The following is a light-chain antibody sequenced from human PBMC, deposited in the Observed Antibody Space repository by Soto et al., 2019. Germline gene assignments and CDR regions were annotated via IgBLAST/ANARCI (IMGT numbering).Light chain of an antibody. CDR3: CSYAGSPRYV. CDR2: DVS. V-gene: IGLV2-11*01. Sequence: QSALTQPRSVSGSPGQSVTISCTGTSSDVGGYNYVSWYQQHPGKAPKVMIYDVSERPSGVPDRFSGSKSGNTASLTISVLHAEDEADYYCCSYAGSPRYVFGTGTKVTVL. CDR1: SSDVGGYNY. J-gene: IGLJ1*01.